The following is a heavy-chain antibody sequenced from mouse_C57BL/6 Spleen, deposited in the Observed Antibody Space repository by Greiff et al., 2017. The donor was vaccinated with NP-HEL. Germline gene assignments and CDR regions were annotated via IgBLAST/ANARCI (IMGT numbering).Heavy chain of an antibody. J-gene: IGHJ3*01. CDR1: GYTFTSYW. V-gene: IGHV1-59*01. D-gene: IGHD2-5*01. Sequence: VQLQQPGAELVRPGTSVKLSCKASGYTFTSYWMHWVKQRPGQGLEWIGVIDPSDSYTNYNQKFKGKATLTVDTSSSTAYMQLSSLTSEDSAVYYCARGGYSNYRSWFAYWGQGTLVTVSA. CDR3: ARGGYSNYRSWFAY. CDR2: IDPSDSYT.